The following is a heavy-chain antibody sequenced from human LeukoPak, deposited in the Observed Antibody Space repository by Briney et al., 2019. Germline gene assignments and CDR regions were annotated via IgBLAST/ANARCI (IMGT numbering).Heavy chain of an antibody. J-gene: IGHJ4*02. V-gene: IGHV3-74*01. CDR3: ARGSGIITGIDE. CDR2: IKDDGSHT. Sequence: GGSLRLSCAASGFTFSSHWMHWVRQAPGKGLVWFSRIKDDGSHTNYADSVKGRFTISRDNAKNTLPLQMNSLRAEDTAVYYCARGSGIITGIDEWGQGTLVTVSS. CDR1: GFTFSSHW. D-gene: IGHD6-25*01.